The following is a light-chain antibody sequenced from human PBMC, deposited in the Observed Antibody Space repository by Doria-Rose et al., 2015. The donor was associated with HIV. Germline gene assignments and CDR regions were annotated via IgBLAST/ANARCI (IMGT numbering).Light chain of an antibody. V-gene: IGKV3-20*01. Sequence: TQSPGTLSLSPGERATISCRASQSFSSTYLAWYQQKPGQAPSLLIYDGSTRATGIPDRFSAGGSGTDFTLTINRLEPEDFALYYCHQYGTSWTFGQGTKVEI. J-gene: IGKJ1*01. CDR2: DGS. CDR1: QSFSSTY. CDR3: HQYGTSWT.